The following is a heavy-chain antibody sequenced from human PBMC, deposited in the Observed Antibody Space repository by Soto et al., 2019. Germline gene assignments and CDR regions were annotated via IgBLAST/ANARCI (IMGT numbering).Heavy chain of an antibody. CDR1: GFTFSSYA. Sequence: GGFLRLSCAASGFTFSSYAMSWVRQAPGKGLEWVSAISGSGGSTYYADSVKGRFTISRDNSKNTLYLQMNSLRAEDTAVYYCANSYDSSGYTGYWGQGTLVTVSS. J-gene: IGHJ4*02. CDR3: ANSYDSSGYTGY. CDR2: ISGSGGST. V-gene: IGHV3-23*01. D-gene: IGHD3-22*01.